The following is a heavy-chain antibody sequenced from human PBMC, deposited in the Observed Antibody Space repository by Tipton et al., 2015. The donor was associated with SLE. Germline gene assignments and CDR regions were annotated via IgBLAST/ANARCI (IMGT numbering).Heavy chain of an antibody. V-gene: IGHV3-7*01. Sequence: SLRLSCAASGFTFSNAWMSWVRQAPGKGLEWVANIKQDGSEKYYVDSVKGRFTISRDNAKNSLYLQMSGLRAEDMAVYYCAREQGGSYYTFDLWGQGTMVTVSS. CDR1: GFTFSNAW. CDR2: IKQDGSEK. CDR3: AREQGGSYYTFDL. D-gene: IGHD1-26*01. J-gene: IGHJ3*01.